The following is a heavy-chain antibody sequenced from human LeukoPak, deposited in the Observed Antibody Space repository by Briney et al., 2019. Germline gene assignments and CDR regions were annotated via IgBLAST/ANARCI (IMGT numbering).Heavy chain of an antibody. D-gene: IGHD1-26*01. CDR2: TSYDGSNK. J-gene: IGHJ4*02. V-gene: IGHV3-30*04. Sequence: PGGSLRLSCAASGFTFSSYAMHWVRQAPGRGVEGVAVTSYDGSNKYYGDSVKGRFTISRDNSKNTLYLQMNSLRAEDTAVYYCAKERGDSLLGADFDSWGQGTLVTVSS. CDR1: GFTFSSYA. CDR3: AKERGDSLLGADFDS.